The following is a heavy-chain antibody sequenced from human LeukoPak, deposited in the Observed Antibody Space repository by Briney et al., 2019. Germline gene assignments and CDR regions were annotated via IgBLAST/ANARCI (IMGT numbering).Heavy chain of an antibody. CDR3: ARLLRFLEWVSYYGMDV. J-gene: IGHJ6*02. D-gene: IGHD3-3*01. CDR1: GYTFTGYY. CDR2: INPNSGGT. Sequence: WASVKVSCKASGYTFTGYYMHWVRQAPGQGLEWMGWINPNSGGTNYAQKFQGRVTMTRDTSISTAYMGLSRLRSDDTAVYYCARLLRFLEWVSYYGMDVWGQGTTVTVSS. V-gene: IGHV1-2*02.